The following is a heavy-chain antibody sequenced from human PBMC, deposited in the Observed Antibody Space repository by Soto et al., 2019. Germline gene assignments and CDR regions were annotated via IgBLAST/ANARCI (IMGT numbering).Heavy chain of an antibody. V-gene: IGHV1-69*13. Sequence: GASVKVSCKASGGTFSSYAISWVRQAPGQGLEWTGGIIPIFGTANYAQKFQGRVTITADESTSTAYMELSSLRSEDTAVYYCARGGDPWTYSYGPYYFDYWGQGTLVTVSS. CDR1: GGTFSSYA. CDR2: IIPIFGTA. D-gene: IGHD5-18*01. J-gene: IGHJ4*02. CDR3: ARGGDPWTYSYGPYYFDY.